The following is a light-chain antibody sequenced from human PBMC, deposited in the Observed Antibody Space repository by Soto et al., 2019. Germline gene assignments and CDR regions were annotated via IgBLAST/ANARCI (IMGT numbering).Light chain of an antibody. CDR1: SSDVGGYNY. CDR3: SSYTSSNSLYVV. CDR2: DVS. J-gene: IGLJ2*01. V-gene: IGLV2-14*01. Sequence: QSALTQPASVSGSPGQSITISCTGTSSDVGGYNYVSWYQQHPGKAPKLMIYDVSDRPSGVSNRFSGSKSGNTASLTISGLQAEDEADYYCSSYTSSNSLYVVFGGGTQLTVL.